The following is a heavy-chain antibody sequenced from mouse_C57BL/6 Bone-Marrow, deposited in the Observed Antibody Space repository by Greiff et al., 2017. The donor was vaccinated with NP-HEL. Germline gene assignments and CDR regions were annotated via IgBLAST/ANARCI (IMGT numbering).Heavy chain of an antibody. CDR1: GFTFSDFY. J-gene: IGHJ1*03. Sequence: EVKLMESGGGLVQSGRSLRLSCATSGFTFSDFYMEWVRQAPGKGLEWIAASRNKANDYTTEYSASVKGRFIVPRDTSQSILYLQMNALRAEDTAIYYCARDNWDWYFDVWGTGTTVTVSS. D-gene: IGHD4-1*01. CDR3: ARDNWDWYFDV. CDR2: SRNKANDYTT. V-gene: IGHV7-1*01.